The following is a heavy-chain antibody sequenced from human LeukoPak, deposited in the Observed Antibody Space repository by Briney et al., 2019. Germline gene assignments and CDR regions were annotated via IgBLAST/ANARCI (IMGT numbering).Heavy chain of an antibody. CDR1: GGSITSISYY. CDR2: IYYSGSA. J-gene: IGHJ4*02. Sequence: PSETLSLTCTVSGGSITSISYYWGWIRQPPGKGLEWIGSIYYSGSAYYNPSLKSRVTISVDTSKNQFSLKLSSVTAADTAVYYCARQGWGDAYYHFDYCGQGTLVTVSS. CDR3: ARQGWGDAYYHFDY. V-gene: IGHV4-39*01. D-gene: IGHD5-24*01.